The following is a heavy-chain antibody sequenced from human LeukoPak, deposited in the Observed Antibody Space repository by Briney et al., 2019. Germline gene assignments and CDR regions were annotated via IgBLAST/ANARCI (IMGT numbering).Heavy chain of an antibody. Sequence: SETLSLTCTVSGGSISSSHYYWGWIRQPPGKGLEWIGNLYYSGTTYYNPSLKSRVTISVDTSKNQFSPKLSSVTAADTALFFCASSIRTTFDNWGQGTLVTVSS. CDR3: ASSIRTTFDN. CDR2: LYYSGTT. CDR1: GGSISSSHYY. J-gene: IGHJ4*02. D-gene: IGHD1-1*01. V-gene: IGHV4-39*01.